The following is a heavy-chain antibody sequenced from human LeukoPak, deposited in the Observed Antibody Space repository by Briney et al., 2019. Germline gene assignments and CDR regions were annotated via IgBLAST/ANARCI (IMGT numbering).Heavy chain of an antibody. CDR1: GFAFSSYW. Sequence: PGGSLRLSCAASGFAFSSYWRTWVRQAPGKGLEWVSNINGDGSIENYVDSVRGRFTIFRDNAKDSLYLQMNSLRVEDTAVYYCARDPIVGDTGGGDYWGQGTLVTVSS. CDR2: INGDGSIE. D-gene: IGHD1-26*01. V-gene: IGHV3-7*01. J-gene: IGHJ4*02. CDR3: ARDPIVGDTGGGDY.